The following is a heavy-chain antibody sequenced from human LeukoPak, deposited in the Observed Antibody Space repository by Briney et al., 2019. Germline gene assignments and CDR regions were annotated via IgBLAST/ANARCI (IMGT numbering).Heavy chain of an antibody. CDR3: AKTRRPLLPDH. CDR1: GFTFSDSY. D-gene: IGHD3-22*01. CDR2: ISGSGQII. V-gene: IGHV3-11*04. Sequence: PGGSLRLSCAASGFTFSDSYMSWVRQSPGKGLEWVSHISGSGQIIYYADSMKGRFTISRDNAKNSLYLQMNSLRAEDTAVYYCAKTRRPLLPDHWGQGTLVTVSS. J-gene: IGHJ1*01.